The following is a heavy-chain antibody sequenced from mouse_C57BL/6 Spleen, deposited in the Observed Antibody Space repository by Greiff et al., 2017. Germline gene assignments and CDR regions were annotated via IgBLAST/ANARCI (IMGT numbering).Heavy chain of an antibody. V-gene: IGHV1-82*01. J-gene: IGHJ3*01. Sequence: QVQLKESGPELVQPGASVKISCKASGYAFSSSWMNWVKQRPGKGLEWIGRIYPGDGDTNYNGKFKGKATLTADKSSSTAYMQLSSLTSEDSAVSFCASSYYSNPAWFAYWGQGTLVTVSA. D-gene: IGHD2-5*01. CDR3: ASSYYSNPAWFAY. CDR1: GYAFSSSW. CDR2: IYPGDGDT.